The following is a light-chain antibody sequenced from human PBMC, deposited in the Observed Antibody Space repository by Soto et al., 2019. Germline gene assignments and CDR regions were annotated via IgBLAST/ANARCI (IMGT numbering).Light chain of an antibody. V-gene: IGLV2-23*01. CDR1: SSDVGSYNL. CDR3: CSYAGRSTLVV. Sequence: QSVLTQPASVSGSPGQSITISCTGTSSDVGSYNLVSWYQQHPGKAPKLMIYEGSKRPSGVSNCFAGSKSVNTASLTISGLQAEDESDYYCCSYAGRSTLVVFGGGTKLTVL. J-gene: IGLJ2*01. CDR2: EGS.